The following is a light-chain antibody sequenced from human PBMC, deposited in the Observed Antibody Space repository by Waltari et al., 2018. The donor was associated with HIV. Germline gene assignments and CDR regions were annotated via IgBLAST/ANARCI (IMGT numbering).Light chain of an antibody. CDR1: SSDVATYTL. Sequence: QSALTQPASVSGSPGQSITISCTRTSSDVATYTLVSWYQQHPGKAPKLMIYEVSKRPSGVSDRFSGSKSGDTASLTISGLQAEDEADYYCCSYVSNVIFGRGTKLTVL. CDR3: CSYVSNVI. V-gene: IGLV2-23*02. J-gene: IGLJ2*01. CDR2: EVS.